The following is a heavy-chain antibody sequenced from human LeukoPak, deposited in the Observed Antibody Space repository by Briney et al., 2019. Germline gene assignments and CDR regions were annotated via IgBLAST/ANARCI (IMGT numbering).Heavy chain of an antibody. D-gene: IGHD3-3*01. V-gene: IGHV3-23*01. CDR2: ISGSGGST. Sequence: PGGSLRLSCAASGFTFSSYAMSWVRQAPGKGLEWVSAISGSGGSTYYADSVKGRFTIPRDNSKNTLYLQMNSLRAEDTAVYYCAKKILDFWSGMDVWGKGTTVTVSS. J-gene: IGHJ6*04. CDR1: GFTFSSYA. CDR3: AKKILDFWSGMDV.